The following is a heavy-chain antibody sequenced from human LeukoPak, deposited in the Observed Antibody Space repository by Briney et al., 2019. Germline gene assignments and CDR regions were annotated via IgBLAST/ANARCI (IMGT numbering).Heavy chain of an antibody. CDR3: GMWIAARRGFDY. Sequence: SVKVSCKASGGTFSSYAFSWVRQAPGQGLEWMGRIIPIFGTANYAQKFQGRVMITTDDYTSTASMELSSLRSASNSVLYCGMWIAARRGFDYWGQGTLVTVSS. CDR1: GGTFSSYA. CDR2: IIPIFGTA. V-gene: IGHV1-69*05. D-gene: IGHD6-6*01. J-gene: IGHJ4*02.